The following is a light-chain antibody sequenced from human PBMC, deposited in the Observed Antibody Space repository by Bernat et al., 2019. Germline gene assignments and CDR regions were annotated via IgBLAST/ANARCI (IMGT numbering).Light chain of an antibody. CDR2: DVS. CDR3: SSVSTTSTPVV. J-gene: IGLJ3*02. V-gene: IGLV2-14*03. CDR1: TIDFGAYNY. Sequence: QSALTQPASVSGSPGQSFTLSCPGTTIDFGAYNYVSWYQQHPGRAPKLMIFDVSNRPSGVSDRFSGSKSGNTASLTISGLWPEDEADYYCSSVSTTSTPVVFGGGTKLTVL.